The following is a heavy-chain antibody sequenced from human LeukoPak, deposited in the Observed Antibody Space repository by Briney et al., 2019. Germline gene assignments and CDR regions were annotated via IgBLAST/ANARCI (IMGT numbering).Heavy chain of an antibody. D-gene: IGHD3-22*01. CDR1: GFTFTKYS. CDR2: MSLDGIKK. J-gene: IGHJ1*01. Sequence: HSGGSLRLSCAGSGFTFTKYSVNWVRQAPGKGLEWVALMSLDGIKKYYADSVKGRFTISRDNAKNSLYLQMNSLRDEDTAVYYCARDSAVYYDSSGYYRAEYFQHWGQGTLVTVSS. CDR3: ARDSAVYYDSSGYYRAEYFQH. V-gene: IGHV3-30-3*01.